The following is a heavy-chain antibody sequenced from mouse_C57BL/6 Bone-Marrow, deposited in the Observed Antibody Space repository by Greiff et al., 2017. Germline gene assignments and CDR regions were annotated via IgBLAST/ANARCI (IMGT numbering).Heavy chain of an antibody. CDR1: GYSITSDY. CDR3: ARGGASHYDPYYYAMDY. Sequence: DVQLQASGPGLAKPSQTLSLTCSVTGYSITSDYWNWIRKFPGNKLEYMGYISYSGSTYYNPSLKSRISITRDTSKNQYYLQLNSVTTEDTATYYCARGGASHYDPYYYAMDYWGQGTSVTVSS. V-gene: IGHV3-8*01. D-gene: IGHD2-4*01. J-gene: IGHJ4*01. CDR2: ISYSGST.